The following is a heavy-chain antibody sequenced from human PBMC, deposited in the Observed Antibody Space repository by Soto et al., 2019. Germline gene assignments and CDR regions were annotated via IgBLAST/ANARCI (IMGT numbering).Heavy chain of an antibody. CDR2: TYYRSKWYN. CDR3: ARDPRSSIAARPRSYYYYGMDV. V-gene: IGHV6-1*01. Sequence: SQTLSLTCAISGDSVSSNSAALNWIRQSPSRGLEWLGRTYYRSKWYNDYAVSVKSRITINPDTSKDQFSLQLNSVTPEDTAVYYCARDPRSSIAARPRSYYYYGMDVWGQGTTVTVSS. J-gene: IGHJ6*02. D-gene: IGHD6-6*01. CDR1: GDSVSSNSAA.